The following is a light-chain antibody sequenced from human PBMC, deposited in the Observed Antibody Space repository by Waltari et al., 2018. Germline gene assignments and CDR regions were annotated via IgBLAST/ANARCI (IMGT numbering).Light chain of an antibody. V-gene: IGLV2-23*02. CDR2: DVT. Sequence: QSALTQPASVSGSPGQSITISCTGTSSDVGSYNLVSWYQHHPGKAPKFLIYDVTKRPSGVSVRFPGSKSGNTASLTISGLQTEDEADYYCCSYAGSHVVFGGGTKLTVL. CDR3: CSYAGSHVV. J-gene: IGLJ2*01. CDR1: SSDVGSYNL.